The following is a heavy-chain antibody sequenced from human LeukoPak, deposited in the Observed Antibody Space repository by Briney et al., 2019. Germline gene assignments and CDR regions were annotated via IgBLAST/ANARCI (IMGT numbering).Heavy chain of an antibody. J-gene: IGHJ4*02. Sequence: SETLSLTCTDSDGSISNYYWSWIRLPPGKGLEWIGYIYYTGATNYSPSLKSRVTISLDTSKNQFSLRLSSVTAADAAVYYCARAGYSYGTGYYFDYWGQGALVTVSS. V-gene: IGHV4-59*01. CDR3: ARAGYSYGTGYYFDY. D-gene: IGHD5-18*01. CDR1: DGSISNYY. CDR2: IYYTGAT.